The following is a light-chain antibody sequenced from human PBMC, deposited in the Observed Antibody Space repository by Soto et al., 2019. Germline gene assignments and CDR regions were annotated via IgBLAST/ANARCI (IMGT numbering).Light chain of an antibody. Sequence: EIVLTQSPGTLSLSPGESATLSCRATQSVSSDSLAWYQQKPGQAPSLLIYGASNRATGIPDRFSGSGSGTDFTLTISRLEPEDFAMYYCQQYGSSPLTFGGGTKVEIK. CDR3: QQYGSSPLT. CDR2: GAS. CDR1: QSVSSDS. J-gene: IGKJ4*01. V-gene: IGKV3-20*01.